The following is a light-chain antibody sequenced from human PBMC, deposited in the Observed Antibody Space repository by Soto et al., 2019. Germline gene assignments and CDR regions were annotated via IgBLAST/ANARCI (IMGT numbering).Light chain of an antibody. V-gene: IGKV1-5*01. CDR3: QQYYGYPWT. CDR2: DAS. J-gene: IGKJ1*01. CDR1: QSINNR. Sequence: DIQMTQSPFTLSASVGDRVTITCRASQSINNRLAWHQQKPGKAPKVLIYDASNLKSGVPSRFSGSGSGTEFTLTISSLQPDDFATYYCQQYYGYPWTCAQGTKVEIK.